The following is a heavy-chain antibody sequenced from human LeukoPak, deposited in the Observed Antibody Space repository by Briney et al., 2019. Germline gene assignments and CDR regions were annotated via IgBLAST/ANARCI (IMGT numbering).Heavy chain of an antibody. CDR1: GFTFSDYG. CDR2: ISYDGSNK. CDR3: APALGENEYGSGSYYFDY. V-gene: IGHV3-33*05. D-gene: IGHD3-10*01. Sequence: GGSLRLSCAASGFTFSDYGMDWVRQAPGKGLEWVAVISYDGSNKYYADSVKGRFTISRDNSKNTLYLQMNSLRAEDTAVYYCAPALGENEYGSGSYYFDYWGQGTLVTVSS. J-gene: IGHJ4*02.